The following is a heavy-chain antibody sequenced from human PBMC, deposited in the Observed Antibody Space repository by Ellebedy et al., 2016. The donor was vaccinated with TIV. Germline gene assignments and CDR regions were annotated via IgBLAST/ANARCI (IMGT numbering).Heavy chain of an antibody. CDR2: INHSGST. Sequence: SETLSLXXAVYGGSFSAYYWSWIRQPPGEGLEWIGEINHSGSTNYNSSLKSRVTISVDTPKNQFSLKLSPVTAADTAVYYCARRSSSSLYYYYYMDVWGEGTTVTVFS. J-gene: IGHJ6*03. D-gene: IGHD6-6*01. V-gene: IGHV4-34*01. CDR1: GGSFSAYY. CDR3: ARRSSSSLYYYYYMDV.